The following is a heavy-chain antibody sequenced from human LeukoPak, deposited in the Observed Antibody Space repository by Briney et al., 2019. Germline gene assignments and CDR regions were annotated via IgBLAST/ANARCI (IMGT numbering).Heavy chain of an antibody. CDR2: IYSGGST. CDR1: GFAVSSNY. V-gene: IGHV3-53*01. D-gene: IGHD5-24*01. Sequence: GGSLRLSCAASGFAVSSNYMSWVRQAPGKGLESVSVIYSGGSTYYADSVKGRFTISRDNSKNTLYLQMNSLRAEDTAVYYCARESRDGYNLDYWGQGTLVTVSS. J-gene: IGHJ4*02. CDR3: ARESRDGYNLDY.